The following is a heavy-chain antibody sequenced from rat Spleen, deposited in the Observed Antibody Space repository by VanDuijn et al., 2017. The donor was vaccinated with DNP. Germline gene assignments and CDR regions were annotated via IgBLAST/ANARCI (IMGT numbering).Heavy chain of an antibody. CDR2: ISYDGGTT. V-gene: IGHV5-7*01. CDR1: GFAFSDYN. J-gene: IGHJ3*01. CDR3: ARQLLQWFTY. D-gene: IGHD1-1*01. Sequence: EVQLVESGGDLVQPGRSLKLSCAASGFAFSDYNMAWVRQDPKKGLEWVTTISYDGGTTYYRDSVKGRFTISRDNAKRTLFLQMDSLRSEDTATYYCARQLLQWFTYWGKGSLVTVSS.